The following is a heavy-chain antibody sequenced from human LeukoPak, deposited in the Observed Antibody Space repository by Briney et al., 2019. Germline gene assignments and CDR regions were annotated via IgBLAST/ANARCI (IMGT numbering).Heavy chain of an antibody. CDR1: GGSSSGYY. Sequence: SETLSLTCAVYGGSSSGYYWSWIRQPPGKGLEWIGEINHSGSTNYNPSLKSRVTISVDTSKNQFSLKLSSVTAADTAVYYCARGLYYDFWSGYYSGSDPWGQGTLVTVSS. CDR3: ARGLYYDFWSGYYSGSDP. V-gene: IGHV4-34*01. J-gene: IGHJ5*02. CDR2: INHSGST. D-gene: IGHD3-3*01.